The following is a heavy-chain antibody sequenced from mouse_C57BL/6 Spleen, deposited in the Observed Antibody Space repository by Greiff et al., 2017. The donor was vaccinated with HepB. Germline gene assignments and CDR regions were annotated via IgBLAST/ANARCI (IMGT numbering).Heavy chain of an antibody. V-gene: IGHV5-9-1*02. Sequence: DVMLVESGEGLVKPGGSLKLSCAASGFTFSSYAMSWVRQTPEKRLEWVAYISSGGDYIYYADTVKGRFTISRDNARNTLYLQMSSLKSEDTAMYYCTRDEGVFDYWGQGTTLTVSS. J-gene: IGHJ2*01. CDR3: TRDEGVFDY. CDR1: GFTFSSYA. CDR2: ISSGGDYI.